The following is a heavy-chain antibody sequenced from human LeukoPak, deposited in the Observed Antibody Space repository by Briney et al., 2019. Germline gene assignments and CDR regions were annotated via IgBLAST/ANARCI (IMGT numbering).Heavy chain of an antibody. V-gene: IGHV1-8*01. Sequence: GASVKVSCKASGYTFTSYDINWVRQATGQGLEWMGWMNPNSGNTGYAQKFQGRVTMTRNTSISTAYMELSSLRSEDTAVYYCARGGYSYYYYYYGMDVWGQGTTVTVFS. D-gene: IGHD5-18*01. CDR3: ARGGYSYYYYYYGMDV. CDR2: MNPNSGNT. J-gene: IGHJ6*02. CDR1: GYTFTSYD.